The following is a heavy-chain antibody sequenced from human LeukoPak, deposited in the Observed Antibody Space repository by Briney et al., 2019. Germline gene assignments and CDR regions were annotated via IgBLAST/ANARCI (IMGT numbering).Heavy chain of an antibody. J-gene: IGHJ4*02. V-gene: IGHV3-48*03. D-gene: IGHD5-12*01. CDR3: ARGTTINNFDY. CDR1: GFTLSSYE. CDR2: ISRSGSST. Sequence: GGTLRLSCAASGFTLSSYEMNWVRQAPGKGLEWVSYISRSGSSTHYVDSVKGRLTISRDNAKNSLYLQMNSLRAEDTAVYYCARGTTINNFDYWGQGTLVTVSS.